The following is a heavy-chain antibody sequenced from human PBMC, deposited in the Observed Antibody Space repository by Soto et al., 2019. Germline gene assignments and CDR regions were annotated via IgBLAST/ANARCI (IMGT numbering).Heavy chain of an antibody. D-gene: IGHD3-22*01. CDR2: INHSGST. CDR1: GGSFSGYY. J-gene: IGHJ6*02. CDR3: AREAANYYDSSGYLGGMDV. V-gene: IGHV4-34*01. Sequence: QVQLQQWGAGLLKPSETLSLTCAVYGGSFSGYYWSWIRQPPGKGLEWIGEINHSGSTNYNPSLKSRVTLSVDTSKNQFSLKLSSVTAADTAVYYCAREAANYYDSSGYLGGMDVWGQGTTVTVSS.